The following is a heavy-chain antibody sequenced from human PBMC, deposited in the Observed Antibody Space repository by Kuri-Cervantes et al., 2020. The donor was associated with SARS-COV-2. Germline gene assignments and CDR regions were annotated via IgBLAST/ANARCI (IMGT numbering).Heavy chain of an antibody. CDR3: ARGYSDYGDRYFDL. Sequence: GGSLRLSCVASGFTFSDYGMHWVRQAPGKGLEWVALISYHGNNTYHADSVKGRFTISRDNSKNTVYLQMNGLRAEDTAVYYCARGYSDYGDRYFDLWGRGTLVTVSS. CDR2: ISYHGNNT. V-gene: IGHV3-30*03. J-gene: IGHJ2*01. CDR1: GFTFSDYG. D-gene: IGHD4-17*01.